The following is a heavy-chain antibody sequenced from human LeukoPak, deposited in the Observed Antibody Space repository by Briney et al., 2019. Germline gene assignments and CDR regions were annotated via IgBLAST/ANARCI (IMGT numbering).Heavy chain of an antibody. CDR3: AARRGGLAYYYGMDV. Sequence: PGGSLRLSCAASGFTFSSYSMNWVRQAPGRGLEWVSSISSSSSYIYYADSVKGRFTISRDNSKNTLYLQMNSLRAEDTAVYYCAARRGGLAYYYGMDVWGQGTTVTVSS. V-gene: IGHV3-21*04. CDR1: GFTFSSYS. J-gene: IGHJ6*02. CDR2: ISSSSSYI. D-gene: IGHD3-10*01.